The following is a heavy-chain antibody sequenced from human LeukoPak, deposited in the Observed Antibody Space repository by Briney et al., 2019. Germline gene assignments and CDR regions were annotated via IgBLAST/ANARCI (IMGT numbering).Heavy chain of an antibody. CDR3: AKVQEMDTILPPFHY. CDR1: GFTFSSYG. CDR2: ISYDGDNK. D-gene: IGHD5-24*01. Sequence: GRSLRLSCAASGFTFSSYGMHWVRQAPGKGLEWVAFISYDGDNKHYADSVKGRFTISRDNSKNTLYLQVNSLRAADTAIYYCAKVQEMDTILPPFHYWGQGTLVTVSS. J-gene: IGHJ4*02. V-gene: IGHV3-30*18.